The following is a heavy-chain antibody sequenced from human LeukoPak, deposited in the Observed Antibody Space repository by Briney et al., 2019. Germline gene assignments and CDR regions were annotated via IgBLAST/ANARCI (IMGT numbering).Heavy chain of an antibody. J-gene: IGHJ4*02. V-gene: IGHV3-23*01. CDR1: VFTFSNYA. D-gene: IGHD6-13*01. CDR3: AKDPHARIVAAVLQ. CDR2: ISGSGGSK. Sequence: PGRSLRLSCAASVFTFSNYAMNWVRQAPGKGLEWGSDISGSGGSKYYTDSVRGRFTISRDNSKNKLYLQLNSLRAEDTAVYYCAKDPHARIVAAVLQWGQGTLVTVSS.